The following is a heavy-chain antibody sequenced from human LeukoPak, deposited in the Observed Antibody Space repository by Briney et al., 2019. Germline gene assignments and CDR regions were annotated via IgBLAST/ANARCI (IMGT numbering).Heavy chain of an antibody. V-gene: IGHV3-74*01. Sequence: GGSLRLSCAASGFTFSSYWMHWVRQAPGKGLVWVSRINSDGRSTSYADSVKGRFTISRDNAKNTLYLQMNSLRAEDTAVYYCARGRGVTMTEKYFQHWGQGTLVTVSS. J-gene: IGHJ1*01. CDR3: ARGRGVTMTEKYFQH. CDR2: INSDGRST. CDR1: GFTFSSYW. D-gene: IGHD3-22*01.